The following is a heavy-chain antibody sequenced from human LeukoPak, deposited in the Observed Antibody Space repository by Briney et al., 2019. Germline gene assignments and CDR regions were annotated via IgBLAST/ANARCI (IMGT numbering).Heavy chain of an antibody. CDR2: ISYDGSNK. D-gene: IGHD6-13*01. CDR3: AKKFPGTVAAGPDH. Sequence: GGSLRLSYAASGFTFSTFCMLWVRQAPGKGLEWVAVISYDGSNKYYGDSVKGRFTISRDNSKNTLYLQMNSLRAEDTAVYYCAKKFPGTVAAGPDHWGQGTLVTVSS. J-gene: IGHJ4*02. CDR1: GFTFSTFC. V-gene: IGHV3-30*18.